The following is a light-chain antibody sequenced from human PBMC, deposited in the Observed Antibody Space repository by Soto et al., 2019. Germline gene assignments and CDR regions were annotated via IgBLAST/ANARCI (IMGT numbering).Light chain of an antibody. CDR3: CSYASSSTWV. CDR2: EVT. V-gene: IGLV2-23*02. CDR1: SSDVGHYNL. J-gene: IGLJ3*02. Sequence: QSALTQPASVSGSPGQSITISCTGTSSDVGHYNLVSWYQQHPGKAPKLMIYEVTKRPSGVSNRFSDSKSGNTASLTISGLQAEDEADYYCCSYASSSTWVFGGGTKLTVL.